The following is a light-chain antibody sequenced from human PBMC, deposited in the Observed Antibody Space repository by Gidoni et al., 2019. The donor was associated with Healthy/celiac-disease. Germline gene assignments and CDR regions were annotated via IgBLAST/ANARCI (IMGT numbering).Light chain of an antibody. V-gene: IGKV3-15*01. CDR3: QQYNNWPG. Sequence: EIVMTKSPATLSVSPGERATLSCSASQSVSSNLAWYQQKPGQAPRLLIYGASTRATGIPARFSGSGSGTEFTLTISSLQSEDFAVYYCQQYNNWPGFGPGTKVDIK. J-gene: IGKJ3*01. CDR2: GAS. CDR1: QSVSSN.